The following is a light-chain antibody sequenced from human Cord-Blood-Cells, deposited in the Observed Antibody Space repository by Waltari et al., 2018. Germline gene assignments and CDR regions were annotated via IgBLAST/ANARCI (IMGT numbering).Light chain of an antibody. CDR1: QSISSY. J-gene: IGKJ3*01. CDR3: QQSYSTPT. Sequence: DIQMTQSPSSLSASVGDRVTITCRASQSISSYLNWYKQKPGKAPKLLIYAASSLQRVVPSRFSGSGSGTDFTLTISSLQPEDFATYYCQQSYSTPTFGPGTKVDIK. CDR2: AAS. V-gene: IGKV1-39*01.